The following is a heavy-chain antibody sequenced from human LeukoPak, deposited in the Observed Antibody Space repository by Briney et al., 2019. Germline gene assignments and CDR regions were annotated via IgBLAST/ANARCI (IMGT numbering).Heavy chain of an antibody. CDR1: GFTFGSYG. Sequence: PGGSLRLSCAASGFTFGSYGMHWVRQAPGKGLEWVAVISYDGNNKYYADSVKGRFTISRDNSKNTLYLQMNSLRAEDTAVYYCAKDRRDGYNLGGYFDYWGQGTLVTVSS. D-gene: IGHD5-24*01. CDR2: ISYDGNNK. V-gene: IGHV3-30*18. CDR3: AKDRRDGYNLGGYFDY. J-gene: IGHJ4*02.